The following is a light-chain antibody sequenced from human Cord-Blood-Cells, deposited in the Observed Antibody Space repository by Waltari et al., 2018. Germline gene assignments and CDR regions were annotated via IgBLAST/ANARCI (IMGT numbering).Light chain of an antibody. CDR2: EGS. Sequence: QSALTQPASVSGSPGQSSTIACTGTSSDVGSYHLVPWYQQHPGKAPNLMIYEGSKRPSGVSNRFSGSKSGNTASLTISGLQAEDEADYYCCSYAGSSTYVFGTGTKVTVL. V-gene: IGLV2-23*01. CDR3: CSYAGSSTYV. J-gene: IGLJ1*01. CDR1: SSDVGSYHL.